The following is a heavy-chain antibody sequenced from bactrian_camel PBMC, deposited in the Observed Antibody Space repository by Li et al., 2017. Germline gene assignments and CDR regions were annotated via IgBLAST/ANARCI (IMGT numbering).Heavy chain of an antibody. CDR3: AADVRYGCHSGSWLSAQRHNPDFGY. V-gene: IGHV3-2*01. Sequence: VQLVESGGGSVQTGGSLRLSCAASGFTFSSYYMSWVRQAPGKGLEWVSTIFSDGSNTYYADSVKGRFTISLDNAKNTLTLQMNSLKPEDTAMYYCAADVRYGCHSGSWLSAQRHNPDFGYWGQGTQVTVS. CDR1: GFTFSSYY. D-gene: IGHD3*01. J-gene: IGHJ6*01. CDR2: IFSDGSNT.